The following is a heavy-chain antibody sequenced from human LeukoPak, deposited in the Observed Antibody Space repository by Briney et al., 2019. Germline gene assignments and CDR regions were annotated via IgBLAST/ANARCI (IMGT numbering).Heavy chain of an antibody. Sequence: SETLSLTCTVSGGSIISTTSYWGWIRQPPGKGLEWIGTMYYSGSPYYTPSLKSRVTISVDTSKNQFSLKLSSVTAADTAVYYCARNLRFAAAGTYFDYWGQGTLVTVSS. J-gene: IGHJ4*02. CDR2: MYYSGSP. CDR1: GGSIISTTSY. CDR3: ARNLRFAAAGTYFDY. V-gene: IGHV4-39*07. D-gene: IGHD6-13*01.